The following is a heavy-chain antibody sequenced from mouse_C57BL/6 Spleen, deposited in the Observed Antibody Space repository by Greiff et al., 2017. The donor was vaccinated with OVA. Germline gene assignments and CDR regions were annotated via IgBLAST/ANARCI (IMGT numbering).Heavy chain of an antibody. CDR1: GYTFTSYW. CDR2: IDPSDSYT. Sequence: QVQLQQPGAELVMPGASVKLSCKASGYTFTSYWLHWVKQRPGQGLEWIGEIDPSDSYTNYNQKFKGKSTLTVDKSSSTAYMQLSSLTSEDSAVYYCARSTVVATRGYYFDYWGPGTTLTVSS. V-gene: IGHV1-69*01. CDR3: ARSTVVATRGYYFDY. D-gene: IGHD1-1*01. J-gene: IGHJ2*01.